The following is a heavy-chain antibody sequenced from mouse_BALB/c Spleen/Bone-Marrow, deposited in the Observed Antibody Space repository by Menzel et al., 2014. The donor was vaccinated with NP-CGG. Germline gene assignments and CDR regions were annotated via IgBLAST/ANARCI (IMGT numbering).Heavy chain of an antibody. D-gene: IGHD2-1*01. CDR3: AAHDCDRCIGNRMQAKLGS. CDR2: ICASDGST. CDR1: GVTVSDEN. Sequence: SCAASGVTVSDENMGWVRQAPGKGLEWVSAICASDGSTYYADSVKGRFTISRDNSKNTLYLQMNSLRAEDTAVYYCAAHDCDRCIGNRMQAKLGSWGQGTLVTVS. V-gene: IGHV5-12*03. J-gene: IGHJ4*01.